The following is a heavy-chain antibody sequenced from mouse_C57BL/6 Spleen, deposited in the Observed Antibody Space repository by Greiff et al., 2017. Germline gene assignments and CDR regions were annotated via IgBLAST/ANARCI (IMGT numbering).Heavy chain of an antibody. J-gene: IGHJ2*01. Sequence: EVKLQESGGDLVKPGGSLKLSCAASGFTFSSYGMSWVRQTPDKRLEWVATISSGGSYTYYPDSVKGRFTISRDNAKNTLYLQMSSLKSEDTAMYYCARHEGQFITTVVAPFDYWGQGTTLTVSS. D-gene: IGHD1-1*01. CDR1: GFTFSSYG. V-gene: IGHV5-6*01. CDR3: ARHEGQFITTVVAPFDY. CDR2: ISSGGSYT.